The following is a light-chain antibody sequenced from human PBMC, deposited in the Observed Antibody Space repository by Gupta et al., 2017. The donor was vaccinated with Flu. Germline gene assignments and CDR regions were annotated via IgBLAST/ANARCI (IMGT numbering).Light chain of an antibody. CDR2: THN. J-gene: IGLJ1*01. Sequence: QSVLTQPPSASGTPGQRVTISCSGSSSNIGSNTVNWYQQLPGPAPKLLMYTHNRRPSAAPARFSGSKSGTTASVAIIGLQAEDEADYYCAAWDASRNGYVFGTGTKVTVL. CDR1: SSNIGSNT. CDR3: AAWDASRNGYV. V-gene: IGLV1-44*01.